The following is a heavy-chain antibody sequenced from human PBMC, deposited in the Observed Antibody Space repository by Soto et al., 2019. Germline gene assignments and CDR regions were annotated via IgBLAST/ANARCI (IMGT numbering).Heavy chain of an antibody. CDR1: GFTFSSYA. V-gene: IGHV3-30-3*01. D-gene: IGHD2-15*01. J-gene: IGHJ5*02. CDR2: ISYDGSNK. Sequence: VQLVESGGGLVQPGRSLRLSCAASGFTFSSYAMHWVRQAPGKGLEWVAVISYDGSNKYYADSVKGRFTISRDNSKNTLYLQMNSLRAEDTAVYYCASLVVVAATHWFDPWGQGTLVTVSS. CDR3: ASLVVVAATHWFDP.